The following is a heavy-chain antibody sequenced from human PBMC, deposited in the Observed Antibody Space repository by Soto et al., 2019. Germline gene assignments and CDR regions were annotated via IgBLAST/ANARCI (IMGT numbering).Heavy chain of an antibody. CDR2: IYSGGST. V-gene: IGHV3-66*01. J-gene: IGHJ2*01. D-gene: IGHD2-21*02. Sequence: EVQLVESGGGLVQPGGSLGLSCAASGFTVSSHYMSWVRQAPGKGLEWVSVIYSGGSTYYTDSVKGRFTISRDNSKNTLFLQMNSLRAEDTAVYYCARDYYGGNSRYFDLWGRGTLVTVSS. CDR3: ARDYYGGNSRYFDL. CDR1: GFTVSSHY.